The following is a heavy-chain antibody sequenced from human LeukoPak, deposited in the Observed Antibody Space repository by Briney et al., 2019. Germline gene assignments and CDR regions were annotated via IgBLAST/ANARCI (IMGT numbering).Heavy chain of an antibody. CDR2: ISAYNGNT. J-gene: IGHJ4*02. D-gene: IGHD2-15*01. CDR3: AGRYCSGGSCYSRSPFDY. Sequence: ASVKVSCKASGYTFTSYGVSWVRQAPGQGLEWMGWISAYNGNTNYAQKLQGRVTMTTDTSTSTAYMELRSLRSDDTAVYYCAGRYCSGGSCYSRSPFDYWGQGTLVTVSS. CDR1: GYTFTSYG. V-gene: IGHV1-18*01.